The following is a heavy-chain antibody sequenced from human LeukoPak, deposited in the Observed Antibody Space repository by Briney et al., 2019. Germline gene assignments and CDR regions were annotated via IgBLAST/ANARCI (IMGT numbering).Heavy chain of an antibody. J-gene: IGHJ5*02. D-gene: IGHD1-1*01. Sequence: PSETLSLTCTVSGGSISSYYWSWIRQPPGKGLEWIGYIYTGGSTNYTPSLKSRVTISVDTSKNQFSLKLSSVTAADTAVYYCARGPHWNWFDPWGQETLVTVSS. CDR1: GGSISSYY. CDR3: ARGPHWNWFDP. V-gene: IGHV4-4*09. CDR2: IYTGGST.